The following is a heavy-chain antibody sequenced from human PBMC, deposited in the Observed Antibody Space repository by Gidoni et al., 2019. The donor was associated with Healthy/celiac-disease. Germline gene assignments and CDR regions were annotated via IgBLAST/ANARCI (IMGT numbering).Heavy chain of an antibody. V-gene: IGHV4-61*02. CDR3: ARGEAGTIDY. CDR2: IYTRGST. Sequence: QVQLPESGPGLVKPSQTLSLTCTVYGGSISSGSDYWSWIRQPAGKGLEWIGRIYTRGSTNYNPSLKSRVTISVDTSKNQFSLKLSSVTAADTAVYYCARGEAGTIDYWGQGTLVTVSS. D-gene: IGHD6-19*01. CDR1: GGSISSGSDY. J-gene: IGHJ4*02.